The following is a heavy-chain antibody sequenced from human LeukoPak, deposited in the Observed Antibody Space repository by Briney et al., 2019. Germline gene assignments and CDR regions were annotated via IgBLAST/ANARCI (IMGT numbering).Heavy chain of an antibody. J-gene: IGHJ4*02. CDR1: GFSFRSYT. V-gene: IGHV3-21*01. D-gene: IGHD6-6*01. CDR3: ARGGAARPDF. Sequence: PGGSLRLSCAASGFSFRSYTMNWVRQAPGKGLEWVSSITSSSSYIYYADSVKGRFTISRDNAKNSLYLQMNSLGAEDTAVYYCARGGAARPDFWGQGTLVTVSS. CDR2: ITSSSSYI.